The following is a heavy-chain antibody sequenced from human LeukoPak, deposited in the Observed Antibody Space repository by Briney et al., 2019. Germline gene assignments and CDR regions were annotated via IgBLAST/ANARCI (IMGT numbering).Heavy chain of an antibody. D-gene: IGHD3-22*01. CDR1: GASIRSYY. Sequence: SETLSLTCTVSGASIRSYYWSWIRQPPGKGLEGIAYMYYTESPSYNPSLKSRVSMSGDSSRNQLSLKLNSVTAADTAVYYCARSYDTNNRQRFDYWGQGILVTVSP. J-gene: IGHJ4*02. CDR3: ARSYDTNNRQRFDY. CDR2: MYYTESP. V-gene: IGHV4-59*08.